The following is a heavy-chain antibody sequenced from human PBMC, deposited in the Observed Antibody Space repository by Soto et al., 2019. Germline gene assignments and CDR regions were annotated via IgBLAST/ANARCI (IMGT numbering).Heavy chain of an antibody. J-gene: IGHJ3*02. CDR2: INHSGST. CDR1: GGSFSGYY. D-gene: IGHD2-2*01. Sequence: ETLSLTCAVYGGSFSGYYWTWIRQTPGKGLEWIGEINHSGSTNYKPSLKSRISMSADTSKKQFSLNLTSVTAADTAVYYCARGECSSNYCFTRWALDIWGQGTVVTVSS. CDR3: ARGECSSNYCFTRWALDI. V-gene: IGHV4-34*01.